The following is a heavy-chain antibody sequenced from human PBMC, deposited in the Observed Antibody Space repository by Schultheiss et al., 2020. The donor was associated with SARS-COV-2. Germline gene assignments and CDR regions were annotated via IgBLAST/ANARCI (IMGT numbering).Heavy chain of an antibody. V-gene: IGHV3-30*18. CDR2: ISYDGSNK. CDR3: AKDYCSSTSCYAGAGAFDI. D-gene: IGHD2-2*01. J-gene: IGHJ3*02. CDR1: GFTFSDYY. Sequence: GGSLRLSCAASGFTFSDYYMSWIRQAPGKGLEWVAVISYDGSNKYYADSVKGRFTISRDNSKNTLYLQMNSLRAEDTAVYYCAKDYCSSTSCYAGAGAFDIWGQGTMVTVSS.